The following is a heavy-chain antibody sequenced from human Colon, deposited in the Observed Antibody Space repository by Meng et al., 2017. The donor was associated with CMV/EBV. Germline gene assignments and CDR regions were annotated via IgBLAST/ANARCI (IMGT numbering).Heavy chain of an antibody. J-gene: IGHJ5*02. CDR2: ILTGRSGT. CDR3: AKGSRWVDP. CDR1: GFSFRDFA. V-gene: IGHV3-23*03. D-gene: IGHD2-2*01. Sequence: GESLKISCAASGFSFRDFAMTWVRQAPGKGPEWVSVILTGRSGTHYVDSVKGRFTVSRDSSKSTMYLQMNSLRGDDTAVYYCAKGSRWVDPWGQGTLVTVSS.